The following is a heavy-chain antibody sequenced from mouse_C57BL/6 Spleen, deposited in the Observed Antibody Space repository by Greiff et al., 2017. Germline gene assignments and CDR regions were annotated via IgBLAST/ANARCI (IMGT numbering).Heavy chain of an antibody. CDR2: IWGDGST. J-gene: IGHJ3*01. CDR3: AIYGSSYAWFAY. V-gene: IGHV2-3*01. D-gene: IGHD1-1*01. CDR1: GFSLTSYG. Sequence: VQVVESGPGLVAPSQSLSITCTVSGFSLTSYGVSWVRQPPGKGLEWLGVIWGDGSTNYHSALISRLSISKDNSKSHVVLKLNSLQTDDTATYYCAIYGSSYAWFAYWGQGTLVTVSA.